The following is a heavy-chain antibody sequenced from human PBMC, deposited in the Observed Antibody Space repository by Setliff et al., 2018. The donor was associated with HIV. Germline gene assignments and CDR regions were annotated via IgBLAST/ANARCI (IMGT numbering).Heavy chain of an antibody. CDR3: ARAGMGALRSLFDY. CDR1: GGSINTYY. V-gene: IGHV4-4*07. Sequence: SETLSLTCTDSGGSINTYYWSWIRQPAGKGLEWIGRFYTSGSTNYNPSLKSRVTISVDTSKNQFSLKLNSVTAADTAIYYCARAGMGALRSLFDYWGQGTKVTVSS. D-gene: IGHD1-26*01. J-gene: IGHJ4*02. CDR2: FYTSGST.